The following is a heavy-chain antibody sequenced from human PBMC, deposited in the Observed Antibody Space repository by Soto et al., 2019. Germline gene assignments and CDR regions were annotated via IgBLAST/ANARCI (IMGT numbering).Heavy chain of an antibody. V-gene: IGHV3-7*03. CDR1: GFTFSSYW. J-gene: IGHJ6*02. D-gene: IGHD2-15*01. Sequence: EVQLVESGGGLVQPGGSLRLSCAASGFTFSSYWMSWVRQAPGKGLEWVANIKQDGSEKYYVDSVKGRFTISRDNAKNSLYLQMNSLRAEDTAVYYCARDLTEVVAATNYYYYGMDVWGQGTTVTVSS. CDR3: ARDLTEVVAATNYYYYGMDV. CDR2: IKQDGSEK.